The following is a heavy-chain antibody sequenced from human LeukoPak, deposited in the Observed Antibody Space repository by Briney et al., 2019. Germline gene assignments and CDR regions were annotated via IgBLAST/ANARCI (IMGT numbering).Heavy chain of an antibody. J-gene: IGHJ4*02. D-gene: IGHD1-26*01. V-gene: IGHV4-61*08. Sequence: SETLSLTCTVSGGSISSGDYYWSWIRQPPGKGLEWIGYIYYSGSTNYNPSLKSRVTISVDTSKNQFSLKLSSVTAADTAVYYCARASSGSWGAHYYFDYWGQGTLATVSS. CDR1: GGSISSGDYY. CDR3: ARASSGSWGAHYYFDY. CDR2: IYYSGST.